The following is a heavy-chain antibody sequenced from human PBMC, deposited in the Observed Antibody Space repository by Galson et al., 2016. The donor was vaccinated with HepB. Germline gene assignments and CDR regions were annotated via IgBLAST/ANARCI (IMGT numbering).Heavy chain of an antibody. J-gene: IGHJ4*02. CDR1: GFTFSGYG. CDR3: AKRHEYCPPVGCSVDY. V-gene: IGHV3-30*18. Sequence: SLRLSCAASGFTFSGYGMHWVRQAPGTGLEWVAADSMDGRRKFYADSVKGRFTISRDNSNNILFLQMSSLRADDTAVYFCAKRHEYCPPVGCSVDYWGQGTLVSVSS. CDR2: DSMDGRRK. D-gene: IGHD2/OR15-2a*01.